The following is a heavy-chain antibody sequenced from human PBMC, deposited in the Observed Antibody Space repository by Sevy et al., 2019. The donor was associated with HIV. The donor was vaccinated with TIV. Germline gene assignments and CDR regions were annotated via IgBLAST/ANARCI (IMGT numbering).Heavy chain of an antibody. D-gene: IGHD2-15*01. J-gene: IGHJ4*02. V-gene: IGHV6-1*01. CDR2: TYYRSKWYT. Sequence: SQTLSLTCVISGDSVSSNRAACNWIRQSPSRGLEWLGRTYYRSKWYTDYAVSVKSRITINPDTSKNQVSLQLNSVTPEDTAVYYCTRGAHSLDYWGQGTLVTVSS. CDR3: TRGAHSLDY. CDR1: GDSVSSNRAA.